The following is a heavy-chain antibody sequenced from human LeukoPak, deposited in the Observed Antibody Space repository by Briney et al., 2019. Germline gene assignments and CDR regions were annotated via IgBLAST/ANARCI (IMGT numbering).Heavy chain of an antibody. J-gene: IGHJ6*02. CDR3: ASHGDDYYYYGMDV. D-gene: IGHD3-3*01. CDR2: ISSSGGTI. CDR1: GFTFSSYT. V-gene: IGHV3-48*04. Sequence: PGGSLRLSCAASGFTFSSYTMNWVRQAPGKGLEWVSYISSSGGTIYYADSVKGRFTISRDNAKNSLYLQMNSLRAEDTAVYYCASHGDDYYYYGMDVWGQGTTVTVSS.